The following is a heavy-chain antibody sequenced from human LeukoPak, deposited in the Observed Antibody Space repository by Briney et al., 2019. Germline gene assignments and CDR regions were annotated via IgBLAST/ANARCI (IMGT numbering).Heavy chain of an antibody. CDR2: INHSGST. V-gene: IGHV4-34*01. CDR1: GGSFSGYY. Sequence: SETLSLTCAVYGGSFSGYYWCWIRQPPGKGLEWIGEINHSGSTNYNPSLKSRVTISVDTSKNQFSLKLSSVTAADTAVYYCARRVGYWSRDWFDPWGQGTLVTVSS. J-gene: IGHJ5*02. CDR3: ARRVGYWSRDWFDP. D-gene: IGHD2-15*01.